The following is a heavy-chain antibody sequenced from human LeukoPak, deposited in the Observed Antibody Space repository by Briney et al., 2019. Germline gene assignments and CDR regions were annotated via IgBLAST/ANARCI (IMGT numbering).Heavy chain of an antibody. CDR1: GFTFSSYA. CDR3: ARGPADY. CDR2: ISYDGSNK. V-gene: IGHV3-30*04. J-gene: IGHJ4*02. Sequence: GGSLRLSCAAPGFTFSSYAVHWVRQAPGKGLEWVAVISYDGSNKYYADSVKGRFTISRDNSKNTLYLQMNSLRAEDTAVYYCARGPADYWGQGTLVTVSS.